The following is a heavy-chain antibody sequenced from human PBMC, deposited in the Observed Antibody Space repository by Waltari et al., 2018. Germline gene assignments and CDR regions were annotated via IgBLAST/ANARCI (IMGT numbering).Heavy chain of an antibody. V-gene: IGHV4-39*07. Sequence: QLQLQESGPGLVKPSETLSLTCTVPGGSISSSAYYWGWFRQTPGKGLECIGSIYYSGTTYHNPSLKSRITISIDTSQNQFSLKLYSVTAADTAVYYCARLPLNYAVDVWGQGTTVTVSS. CDR1: GGSISSSAYY. CDR2: IYYSGTT. D-gene: IGHD3-9*01. CDR3: ARLPLNYAVDV. J-gene: IGHJ6*02.